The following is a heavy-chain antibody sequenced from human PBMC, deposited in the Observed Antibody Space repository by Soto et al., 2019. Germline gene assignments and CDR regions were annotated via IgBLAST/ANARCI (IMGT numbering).Heavy chain of an antibody. CDR2: ISWNSGSI. V-gene: IGHV3-9*01. J-gene: IGHJ4*02. D-gene: IGHD6-6*01. CDR1: GFTFDDYA. Sequence: EVQLVESGGGLVQPGRSLRLSCAASGFTFDDYAMHWVRQAPGKGLEWVSGISWNSGSIGYADSVKGRFTISRDNAKNSLYLQMNSLRAEDTALYYCAKDMGYSSSSLDYWGQGTLVTVSS. CDR3: AKDMGYSSSSLDY.